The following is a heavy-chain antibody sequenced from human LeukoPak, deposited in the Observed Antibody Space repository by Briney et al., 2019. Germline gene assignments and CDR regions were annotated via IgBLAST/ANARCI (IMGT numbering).Heavy chain of an antibody. J-gene: IGHJ6*02. V-gene: IGHV4-39*01. CDR2: IYYSGST. CDR3: ARSPYGSGRRSRYYGMDV. Sequence: GSLRLSCAASGFTVSSNYMSWVRQPPGKGLEWIGSIYYSGSTYYNPSLKSRVTISVDTSKNQFSLKLSSVTAADTAVYYCARSPYGSGRRSRYYGMDVWGQGTTVTVSS. CDR1: GFTVSSNY. D-gene: IGHD3-10*01.